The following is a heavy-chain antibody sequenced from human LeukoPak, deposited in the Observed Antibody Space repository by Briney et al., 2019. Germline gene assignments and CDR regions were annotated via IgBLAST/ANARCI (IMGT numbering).Heavy chain of an antibody. CDR1: GDSVSSNSVA. J-gene: IGHJ5*02. CDR3: ARDLCTSSSCPNNWIDP. CDR2: TYYTSKWKN. Sequence: SQTLSLTCAISGDSVSSNSVAWNWFRQSPSRGLEWLGRTYYTSKWKNDYAESVQSRIAVNPDTSKNQFSLHLDSVTPEDTAVYYCARDLCTSSSCPNNWIDPWGQGTLVTVSS. D-gene: IGHD2-2*01. V-gene: IGHV6-1*01.